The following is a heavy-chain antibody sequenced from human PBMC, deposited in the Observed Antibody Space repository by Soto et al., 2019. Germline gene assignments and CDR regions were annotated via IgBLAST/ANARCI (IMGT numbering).Heavy chain of an antibody. D-gene: IGHD3-3*01. V-gene: IGHV4-59*01. CDR3: ARGETYYDFWSDSQPNYYFDY. Sequence: SETLSLTCTVSGGSISSSYWSWIRQPPGKGLEWIGYIYYSGSTNYNPSLKSRVTISVDTSKNQFSLKLSSVTAADTAVYYCARGETYYDFWSDSQPNYYFDYWGQGTLVTVSS. J-gene: IGHJ4*02. CDR2: IYYSGST. CDR1: GGSISSSY.